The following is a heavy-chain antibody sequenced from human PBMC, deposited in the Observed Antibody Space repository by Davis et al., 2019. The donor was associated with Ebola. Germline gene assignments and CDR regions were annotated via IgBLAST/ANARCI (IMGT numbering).Heavy chain of an antibody. CDR2: INAGNGDT. CDR1: GYIFTTYA. CDR3: ARDEDY. J-gene: IGHJ4*02. D-gene: IGHD2-15*01. V-gene: IGHV1-3*01. Sequence: ASVKVSCKASGYIFTTYAIHWVRQAPGQRLEWMGWINAGNGDTKSSQKFQGRVTITRDTSASTAYMELTSLRSEDTAVYYCARDEDYWGQGTLVTVSS.